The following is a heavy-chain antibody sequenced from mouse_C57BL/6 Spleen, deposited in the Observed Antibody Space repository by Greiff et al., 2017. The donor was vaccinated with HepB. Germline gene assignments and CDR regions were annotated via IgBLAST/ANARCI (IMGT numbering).Heavy chain of an antibody. CDR2: IDPSDSYT. J-gene: IGHJ4*01. CDR1: GYTFTSYW. D-gene: IGHD1-1*01. Sequence: QVQLKQPGAELVKPGASVKLSCKASGYTFTSYWMQWVKQRPGQGLEWIGEIDPSDSYTNYNQKFKGTATLTVDTSSSTAYMQLSSLTSEDSAVYYCARGGITTVSYAMDYWGQGTSVTVSS. CDR3: ARGGITTVSYAMDY. V-gene: IGHV1-50*01.